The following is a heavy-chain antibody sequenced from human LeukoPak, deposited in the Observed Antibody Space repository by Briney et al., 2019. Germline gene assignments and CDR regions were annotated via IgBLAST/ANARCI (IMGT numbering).Heavy chain of an antibody. Sequence: GASVKVSCKASGYTFTSYDINWVRQATGQGLEWMGWMNPNSGNTGYAQKFQGRVTMTRNTSISTAYMELSSLRSEDTAVYYCARSTPGYCSSTSCYSGLTGTTSVDYWGQGTLVTVSS. V-gene: IGHV1-8*01. CDR1: GYTFTSYD. J-gene: IGHJ4*02. D-gene: IGHD2-2*02. CDR2: MNPNSGNT. CDR3: ARSTPGYCSSTSCYSGLTGTTSVDY.